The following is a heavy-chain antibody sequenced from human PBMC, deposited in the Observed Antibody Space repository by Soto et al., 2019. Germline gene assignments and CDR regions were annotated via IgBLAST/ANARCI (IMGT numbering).Heavy chain of an antibody. Sequence: GGSLRLSCAASGFTFSSYSMNWVRQAPGKGLEWVSYISSSSSTIYYADSVKGRFTISRDNAKNSLYLQMNSLRDEDTAVYYCASAIHCTNGVCYSSYGMDVWGQGTTVTVSS. CDR2: ISSSSSTI. V-gene: IGHV3-48*02. CDR3: ASAIHCTNGVCYSSYGMDV. J-gene: IGHJ6*02. CDR1: GFTFSSYS. D-gene: IGHD2-8*01.